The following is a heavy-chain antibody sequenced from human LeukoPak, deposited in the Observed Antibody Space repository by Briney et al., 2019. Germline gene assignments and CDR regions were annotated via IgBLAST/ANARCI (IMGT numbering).Heavy chain of an antibody. D-gene: IGHD1-26*01. CDR1: GFTFSSYA. Sequence: GRSLRLSCAASGFTFSSYAMHWVRQAPGKGLEWVAVISYDGSNKYYADSVKGRFTISRDNSKNTLYLQLNSLRAEDTAVYYCAKGRGATDYWGQGTLVTVSS. CDR2: ISYDGSNK. CDR3: AKGRGATDY. J-gene: IGHJ4*02. V-gene: IGHV3-30-3*01.